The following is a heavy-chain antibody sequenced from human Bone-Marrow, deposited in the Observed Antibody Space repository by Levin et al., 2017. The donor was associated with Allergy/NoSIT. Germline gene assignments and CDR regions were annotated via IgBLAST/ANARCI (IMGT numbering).Heavy chain of an antibody. J-gene: IGHJ4*02. V-gene: IGHV4-39*07. D-gene: IGHD3-16*01. CDR1: GASVSSSSYY. CDR3: AREDYETSQPFDC. CDR2: IYYSGST. Sequence: PSETLSLTCTVSGASVSSSSYYWGWIRQPPGKGLEWIGTIYYSGSTLYNPSLKSRVTISVDTTKNQFSLRLNSVTAADTGVYFCAREDYETSQPFDCWGQGTLVTVSS.